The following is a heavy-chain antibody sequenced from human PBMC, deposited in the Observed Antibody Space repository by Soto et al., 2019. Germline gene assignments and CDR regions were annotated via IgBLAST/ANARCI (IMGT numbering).Heavy chain of an antibody. Sequence: QVHLVQSGAEVKKPGASVKVSCKCSGYTFTSYGITWVRQAPGQGLEWMGWISAHNGNTDYAQKVQGRVTVTRDTSTSTANMELRSLRSDDTAAYYCARGRYGDYWGQGALVTVSS. CDR2: ISAHNGNT. V-gene: IGHV1-18*01. J-gene: IGHJ4*02. CDR3: ARGRYGDY. D-gene: IGHD1-1*01. CDR1: GYTFTSYG.